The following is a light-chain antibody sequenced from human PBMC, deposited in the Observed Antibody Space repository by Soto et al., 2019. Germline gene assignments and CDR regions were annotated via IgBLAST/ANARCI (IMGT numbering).Light chain of an antibody. CDR2: EGS. Sequence: QSVLTQPASVSGSPGQSITISCTGTSSDVGCYNLVSWYQQHRGKAPKLMIYEGSKRPSGVSNRFSGSKSGNTASLTISGLQAEDEADYYCCSYAGSSYVFGNRTKVTVL. CDR1: SSDVGCYNL. CDR3: CSYAGSSYV. V-gene: IGLV2-23*01. J-gene: IGLJ1*01.